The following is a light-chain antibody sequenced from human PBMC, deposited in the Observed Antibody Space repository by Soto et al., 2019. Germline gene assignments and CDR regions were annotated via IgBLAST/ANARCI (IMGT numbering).Light chain of an antibody. J-gene: IGKJ3*01. CDR3: QQYGSSSLT. CDR2: GAS. Sequence: EIVLTQSPGTLSLSPGERATLSCRASQSFSSNYLAWYQQKPGQGPRLLIFGASSRATGIPDRFSGSGSGTDFTLTISRLEPEDFAVFYCQQYGSSSLTFGPGTKVDIK. V-gene: IGKV3-20*01. CDR1: QSFSSNY.